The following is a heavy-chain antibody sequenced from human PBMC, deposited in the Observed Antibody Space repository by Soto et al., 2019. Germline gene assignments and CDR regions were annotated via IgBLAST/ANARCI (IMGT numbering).Heavy chain of an antibody. CDR3: AKAEYFYDSGVYYFDY. Sequence: QVQLVESGGGVVQPGRSLRLSCAASGFTFSSYGMHWVRQAPGKGLEWVAVISYEGSNKYYADSVRGRFTISRDNSKNTLYLQLNSLRAEDTAVYYCAKAEYFYDSGVYYFDYWGHGPLVTVSS. D-gene: IGHD3-22*01. CDR2: ISYEGSNK. CDR1: GFTFSSYG. V-gene: IGHV3-30*18. J-gene: IGHJ4*01.